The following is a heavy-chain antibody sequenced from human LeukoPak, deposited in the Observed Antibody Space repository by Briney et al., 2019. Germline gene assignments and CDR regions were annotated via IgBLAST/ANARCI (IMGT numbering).Heavy chain of an antibody. V-gene: IGHV4-38-2*01. D-gene: IGHD3-22*01. J-gene: IGHJ4*02. CDR1: GYSISSGYY. Sequence: SETLSLTCAVSGYSISSGYYWDWIRQPPGKGLEWIGNIYHSGSTYYNPSLESRVTISVDTSKNQFSLKLSSVTAADTAVYYCARQYWDDSKLDYWGQGTPVTVSS. CDR2: IYHSGST. CDR3: ARQYWDDSKLDY.